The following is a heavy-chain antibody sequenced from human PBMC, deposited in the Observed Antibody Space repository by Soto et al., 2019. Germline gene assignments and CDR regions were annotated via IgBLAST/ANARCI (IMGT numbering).Heavy chain of an antibody. D-gene: IGHD5-18*01. CDR2: VSYDEITK. Sequence: PGESLKISCAASGFTFSSYGMNWVRQAPGKGLEWVAVVSYDEITKYYADSVKGRFTISRDNSKNTVXXXXXXXXPEDTAVYYCAKPLGLLRRAMAQGSDYWGQGTLVTVSS. J-gene: IGHJ4*02. CDR1: GFTFSSYG. CDR3: AKPLGLLRRAMAQGSDY. V-gene: IGHV3-30*18.